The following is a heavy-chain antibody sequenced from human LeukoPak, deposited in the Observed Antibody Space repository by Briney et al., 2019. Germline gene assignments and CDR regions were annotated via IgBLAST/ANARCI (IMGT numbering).Heavy chain of an antibody. Sequence: GGSLRLSCAASGFTFSSYGMHWVRQAPGKGLEWVATIKQDGSEKYYVDSVKGRFTISRDNAKNSLYLQMNSLRAEDTAVYYCARDRGGDFWSGYYTGHFDHWGQGTLVTVSS. D-gene: IGHD3-3*01. CDR1: GFTFSSYG. J-gene: IGHJ4*02. V-gene: IGHV3-7*01. CDR3: ARDRGGDFWSGYYTGHFDH. CDR2: IKQDGSEK.